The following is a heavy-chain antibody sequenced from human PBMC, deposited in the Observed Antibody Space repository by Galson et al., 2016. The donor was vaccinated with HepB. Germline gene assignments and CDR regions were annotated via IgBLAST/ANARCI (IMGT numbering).Heavy chain of an antibody. CDR3: ARVAGGRWDNWFDP. J-gene: IGHJ5*02. CDR2: ISHTGGT. Sequence: LSLTCAVSGFSISSGYYWGWIRQPPGKGLEYVGIISHTGGTYHNPSLRSRVTMSVDTTKNLFSLKLSSVTAADTAIYYCARVAGGRWDNWFDPWGQGTLVTVSS. V-gene: IGHV4-38-2*01. D-gene: IGHD1-26*01. CDR1: GFSISSGYY.